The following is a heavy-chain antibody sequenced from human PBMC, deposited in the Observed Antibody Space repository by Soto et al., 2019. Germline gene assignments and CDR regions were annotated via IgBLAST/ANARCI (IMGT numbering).Heavy chain of an antibody. Sequence: QLQLQESGPGLVKPSETLSLTCTVSGGSVSSSIYYWGWIRQPPGKGLEWIGSIYYSGSTYYNPSLKSRVTISVDTSKNQFSLKLSSVTAADTAVYYCASPLSQQLVMWGQGTLVTVSS. V-gene: IGHV4-39*01. J-gene: IGHJ4*02. CDR3: ASPLSQQLVM. D-gene: IGHD6-13*01. CDR1: GGSVSSSIYY. CDR2: IYYSGST.